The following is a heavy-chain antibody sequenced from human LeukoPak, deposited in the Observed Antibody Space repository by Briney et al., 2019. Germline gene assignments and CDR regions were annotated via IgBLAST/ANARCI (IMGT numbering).Heavy chain of an antibody. V-gene: IGHV4-59*01. CDR2: IYGSGST. D-gene: IGHD6-6*01. Sequence: SETLSLTCNVSGGSINSLYWSWIRQPPGKGLEWIGYIYGSGSTNYNPSLKSRVTISVDTSNNQFSLRLNSMTAADTAVYYCARLFSSSSGRAFDIWGQGTIVTVSS. CDR3: ARLFSSSSGRAFDI. J-gene: IGHJ3*02. CDR1: GGSINSLY.